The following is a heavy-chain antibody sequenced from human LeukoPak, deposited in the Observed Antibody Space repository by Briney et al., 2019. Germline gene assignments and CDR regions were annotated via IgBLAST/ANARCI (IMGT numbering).Heavy chain of an antibody. J-gene: IGHJ4*02. CDR2: VSYDGSNK. Sequence: PGRSLRLSCAASGFTFSSYGMHWVRQAPGKGLEWVADVSYDGSNKYSADSVKGRFTISRDNSKNTLYLQMNSLRAEDTAVYYCAKDQIAVRGWYRGPENWGQGTLVTVSS. CDR1: GFTFSSYG. V-gene: IGHV3-30*18. CDR3: AKDQIAVRGWYRGPEN. D-gene: IGHD6-19*01.